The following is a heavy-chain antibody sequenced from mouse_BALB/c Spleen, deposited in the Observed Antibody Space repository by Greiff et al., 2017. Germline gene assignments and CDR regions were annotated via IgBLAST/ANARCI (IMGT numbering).Heavy chain of an antibody. J-gene: IGHJ2*01. CDR3: ARDYGTPYYFDY. V-gene: IGHV2-9*02. Sequence: VKLMESGPGLVAPSQSLSITCTVSGFSLTSYGVHWVRQPPGKGREWLGVIWAGGSTNYNSALMSRLSISKDNSKSQVFLKMNSLQTDDTAMYYCARDYGTPYYFDYWGQGTTLTVSS. CDR2: IWAGGST. D-gene: IGHD1-1*01. CDR1: GFSLTSYG.